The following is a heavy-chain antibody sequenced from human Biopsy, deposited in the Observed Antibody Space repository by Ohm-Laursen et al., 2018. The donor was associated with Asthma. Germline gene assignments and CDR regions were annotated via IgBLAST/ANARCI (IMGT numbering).Heavy chain of an antibody. CDR1: GFSFSHHS. V-gene: IGHV3-21*01. CDR3: ATDSSGWF. J-gene: IGHJ4*02. D-gene: IGHD6-19*01. Sequence: SLRLSCTASGFSFSHHSMNWVRQAPGKGLEWVSCISGNSQYIYFADSVKGRFTISRDNAKNSLYLHMNDLSADDSGVYYCATDSSGWFWGPGTVVAVSP. CDR2: ISGNSQYI.